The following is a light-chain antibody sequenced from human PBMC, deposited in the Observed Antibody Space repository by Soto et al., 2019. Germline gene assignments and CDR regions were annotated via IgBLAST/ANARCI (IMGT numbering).Light chain of an antibody. J-gene: IGKJ1*01. Sequence: EIVMTQSPATLSVSPGGRATLSCRASQSISDTLAWYQQKPGQAPRLLIYGASNRATGIPDRFSGSGSGTEFTLTISSLQSEDFAVYYCQQYNNWPPWTFGQGTKVDIK. CDR1: QSISDT. CDR3: QQYNNWPPWT. CDR2: GAS. V-gene: IGKV3D-15*01.